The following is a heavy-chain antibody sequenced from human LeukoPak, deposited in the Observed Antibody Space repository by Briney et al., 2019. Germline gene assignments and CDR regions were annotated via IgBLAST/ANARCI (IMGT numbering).Heavy chain of an antibody. CDR2: ITGSGGST. Sequence: GGSLRLSCAASGFTFSTNATSWVRQAPGKGLEWVSIITGSGGSTYYADSVKGRFTISRDNSKNTVYVQMNSLRAEDTAVYYCAKSIAAAVFVYGMDVWGQGTTVTVSS. D-gene: IGHD6-13*01. V-gene: IGHV3-23*01. CDR1: GFTFSTNA. J-gene: IGHJ6*02. CDR3: AKSIAAAVFVYGMDV.